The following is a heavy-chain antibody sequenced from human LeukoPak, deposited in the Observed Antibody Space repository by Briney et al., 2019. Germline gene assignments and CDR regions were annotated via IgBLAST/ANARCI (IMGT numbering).Heavy chain of an antibody. Sequence: ASVKVSCKASGYTFSNYAISWVRQAPGQGLEWMGWISAYSGNTNYAQKLQGRVTMTTDTSTSTAYMELRSLRSDDTAVYYCARASKYDSSGYYYEFPLDYWGQGTLVTVSS. CDR2: ISAYSGNT. D-gene: IGHD3-22*01. CDR1: GYTFSNYA. J-gene: IGHJ4*02. CDR3: ARASKYDSSGYYYEFPLDY. V-gene: IGHV1-18*01.